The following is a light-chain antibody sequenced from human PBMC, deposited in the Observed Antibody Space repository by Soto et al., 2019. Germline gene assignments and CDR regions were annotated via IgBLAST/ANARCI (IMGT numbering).Light chain of an antibody. CDR1: QSIGRW. J-gene: IGKJ1*01. CDR3: QQYNSYWT. V-gene: IGKV1-5*01. CDR2: DAS. Sequence: DIQMTQSPSTLSASVVDRFTITFRASQSIGRWLAWYQQKPGKAPKVLIYDASTLKSGVPSRFSGSGSGTDFTLTISSLQPDDFAIYYCQQYNSYWTFGQGTKVDIK.